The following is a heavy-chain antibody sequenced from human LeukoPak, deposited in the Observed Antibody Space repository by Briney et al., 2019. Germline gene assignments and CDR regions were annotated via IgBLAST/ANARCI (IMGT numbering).Heavy chain of an antibody. CDR3: ARALAVAGTKTGTSIDY. CDR2: ISSSSSYI. D-gene: IGHD6-19*01. CDR1: GFTFSSYS. V-gene: IGHV3-21*01. Sequence: KPGGSLRLSCAAPGFTFSSYSMNWVRQAPGKGLEWVSSISSSSSYIYYADSVKGRFTISRDNAKNSLYLQMNSLRAEDTAVYYCARALAVAGTKTGTSIDYWGQGTLVTVSS. J-gene: IGHJ4*02.